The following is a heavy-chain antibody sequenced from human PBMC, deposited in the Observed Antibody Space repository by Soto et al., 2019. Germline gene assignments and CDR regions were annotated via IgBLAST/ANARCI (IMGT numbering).Heavy chain of an antibody. Sequence: QVQLEESGGGVVQPGRSLRLSCAASGFTFSSYAMHWVRQAPGKGLEWVAIVSYDGVNKYYADSVKGRFTISRDNSKNTLYLQMNRLRDEDTAVYFCAKDQLLWSGFDYWGQGTLVTVSS. CDR3: AKDQLLWSGFDY. D-gene: IGHD3-10*01. V-gene: IGHV3-30*18. J-gene: IGHJ4*02. CDR2: VSYDGVNK. CDR1: GFTFSSYA.